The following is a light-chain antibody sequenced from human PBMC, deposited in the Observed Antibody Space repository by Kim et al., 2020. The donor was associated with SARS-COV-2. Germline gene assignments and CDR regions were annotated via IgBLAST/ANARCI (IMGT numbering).Light chain of an antibody. V-gene: IGLV2-14*03. CDR2: DVS. J-gene: IGLJ3*02. Sequence: GQTITISCTGTSSDVGGNHEVSCYQQHPGKAPKLMIYDVSNRPSGVSKLFSGSKSGNTASRTISGRQAEDEADYYCSSYTSSSTLVFGGGTQLTVL. CDR3: SSYTSSSTLV. CDR1: SSDVGGNHE.